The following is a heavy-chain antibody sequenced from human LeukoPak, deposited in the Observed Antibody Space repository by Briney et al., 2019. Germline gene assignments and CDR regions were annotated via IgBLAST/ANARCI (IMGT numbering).Heavy chain of an antibody. CDR2: IFSNSGGT. J-gene: IGHJ4*02. Sequence: ASVKVSCKASGYTFTGCGYYINWVRQAPGQGLEWMGRIFSNSGGTNYAQNFQGRVTMTRDTSISTAYMELNSLRSDDTAVYYCARAARYSSSEGSGYWGQGTLVTVSS. V-gene: IGHV1-2*06. CDR3: ARAARYSSSEGSGY. CDR1: GYTFTGCGYY. D-gene: IGHD6-13*01.